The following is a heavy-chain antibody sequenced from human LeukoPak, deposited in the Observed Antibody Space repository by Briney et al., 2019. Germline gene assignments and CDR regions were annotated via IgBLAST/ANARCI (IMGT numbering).Heavy chain of an antibody. V-gene: IGHV3-30-3*01. D-gene: IGHD3-16*02. CDR3: ARDLSATRYFDY. CDR2: ISYDGSNK. J-gene: IGHJ4*02. Sequence: PGRSLRLSCAASGFTFSSYAMHWVRQAPGKGLEWVAVISYDGSNKYYADSVKGRFTISRDNSKNTLYLQMNSLRAEDTAVYYCARDLSATRYFDYWGQGTLVTVSS. CDR1: GFTFSSYA.